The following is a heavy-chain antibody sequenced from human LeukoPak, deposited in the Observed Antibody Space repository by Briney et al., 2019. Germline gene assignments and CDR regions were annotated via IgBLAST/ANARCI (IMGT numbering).Heavy chain of an antibody. D-gene: IGHD2-21*01. CDR3: ARHYCGSDVWGYYFDN. Sequence: PSETLSLTCSVSGASITSISNKWGGCRQPPGKGLGWIGSIRCSGTTYYTPSVRGRLTISRDTAKNQFSLKLSSVTAADTAVYHCARHYCGSDVWGYYFDNWGQGTLVAVSS. V-gene: IGHV4-39*01. CDR2: IRCSGTT. J-gene: IGHJ4*02. CDR1: GASITSISNK.